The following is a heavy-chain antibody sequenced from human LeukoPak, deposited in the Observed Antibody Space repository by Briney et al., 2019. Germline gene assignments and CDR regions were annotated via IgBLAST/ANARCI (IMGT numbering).Heavy chain of an antibody. CDR1: GGSISDFY. CDR3: ARSSGDY. D-gene: IGHD6-6*01. CDR2: IYASGNT. Sequence: PSETLSLTCSVSGGSISDFYWSWIRQPAGKGLEWIGRIYASGNTNSNPSLKSRVTMSLHASKNQFSLELRSVTAADTAVYYCARSSGDYWGQGTLVTVSS. V-gene: IGHV4-4*07. J-gene: IGHJ4*02.